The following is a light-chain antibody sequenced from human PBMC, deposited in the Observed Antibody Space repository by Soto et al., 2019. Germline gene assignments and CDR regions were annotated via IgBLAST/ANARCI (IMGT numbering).Light chain of an antibody. V-gene: IGKV3-15*01. J-gene: IGKJ4*01. CDR3: QQYNNWPLT. Sequence: ERVMTQSPATLSVSPGERATLSCRASQSVGSNLAWYQQKPGQAPRLLIYGASTRATGIPASFSGSGSGTEFTLTISSLQSEDFAVYYCQQYNNWPLTFGGGTKVEIK. CDR1: QSVGSN. CDR2: GAS.